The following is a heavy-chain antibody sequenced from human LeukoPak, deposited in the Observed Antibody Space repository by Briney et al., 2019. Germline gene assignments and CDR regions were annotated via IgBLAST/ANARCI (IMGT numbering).Heavy chain of an antibody. CDR2: IILIFGIP. Sequence: GASVKVSCKASGGTFSSCAISWVRQAPGQGLEWMGRIILIFGIPNYAQKFQGRVTITADKSTSTAYMKLSSLRSEDTAVYYCAREGDTSRWSNENWFDPWGQGTPVTVSS. V-gene: IGHV1-69*04. CDR3: AREGDTSRWSNENWFDP. J-gene: IGHJ5*02. D-gene: IGHD6-19*01. CDR1: GGTFSSCA.